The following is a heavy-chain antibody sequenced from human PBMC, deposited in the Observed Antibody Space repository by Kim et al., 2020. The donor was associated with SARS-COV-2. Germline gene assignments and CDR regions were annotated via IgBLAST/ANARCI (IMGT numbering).Heavy chain of an antibody. J-gene: IGHJ4*02. D-gene: IGHD4-4*01. V-gene: IGHV4-59*13. CDR2: IYYSGST. Sequence: SETLSLTCTVSSGSISTYYLNWIRQPPGKGLEWIGNIYYSGSTNYNPSLKSRVTMSLDRSKKQFSLNLSSVTAADTAMYYCARGGERTTVWVFASWGQGT. CDR1: SGSISTYY. CDR3: ARGGERTTVWVFAS.